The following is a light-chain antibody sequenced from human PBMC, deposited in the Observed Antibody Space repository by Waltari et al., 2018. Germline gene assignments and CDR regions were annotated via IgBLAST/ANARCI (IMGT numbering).Light chain of an antibody. J-gene: IGLJ2*01. V-gene: IGLV1-47*02. CDR1: NSNIGGNH. CDR3: AAWDNSLSALI. Sequence: QSVLTQPPSASGTPGQSVPISCSGSNSNIGGNHISWYQQLPGTAPKLLISYSNQRPSVVPDRFSGSKSVTSASLAITGLRSEDEADYYCAAWDNSLSALIFGGGTRLTVL. CDR2: YSN.